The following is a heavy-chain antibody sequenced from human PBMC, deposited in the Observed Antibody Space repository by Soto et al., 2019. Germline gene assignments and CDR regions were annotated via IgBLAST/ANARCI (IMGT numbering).Heavy chain of an antibody. J-gene: IGHJ4*02. D-gene: IGHD6-19*01. Sequence: EVQLVESGGGLVQPGGSLRLSCAASGITLSNYWVHWVRQAPGKGLVWVSRISSDGSSTSYADSVMGRFTISRDNAKNTLYLQMNRLRAEDTAVYYCAYFTSGCPTWGQGTLVTFSS. CDR1: GITLSNYW. CDR3: AYFTSGCPT. V-gene: IGHV3-74*01. CDR2: ISSDGSST.